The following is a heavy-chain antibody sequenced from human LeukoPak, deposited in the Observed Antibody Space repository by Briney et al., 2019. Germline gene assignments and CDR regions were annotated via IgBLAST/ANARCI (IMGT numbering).Heavy chain of an antibody. J-gene: IGHJ6*04. D-gene: IGHD1-20*01. V-gene: IGHV3-15*01. CDR3: AREWLSITGPQDV. CDR2: IKSKTDGGTT. Sequence: GGSLRLSCAASGFTFSNAWMSWVRQAPGKGLEWVGRIKSKTDGGTTDYAAPVKGRFTISRDDSKSTLYLQMNSLKTEDTAVYYCAREWLSITGPQDVWGKGTTVTVSS. CDR1: GFTFSNAW.